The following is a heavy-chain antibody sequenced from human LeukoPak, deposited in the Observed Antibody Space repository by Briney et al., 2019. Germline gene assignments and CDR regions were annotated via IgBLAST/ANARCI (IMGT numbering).Heavy chain of an antibody. J-gene: IGHJ4*02. CDR1: GFTFSSYG. V-gene: IGHV3-33*06. CDR2: IWYDGTNK. D-gene: IGHD6-13*01. Sequence: PGRSLRLSCAASGFTFSSYGMHWVRQAPGKGLEWVAVIWYDGTNKYYADSVKGRFTISRDNSKSTLYLQMNSLRAEDTAVYYCAKELSAGTGGGWEDYFDYWGQGTLVTVSA. CDR3: AKELSAGTGGGWEDYFDY.